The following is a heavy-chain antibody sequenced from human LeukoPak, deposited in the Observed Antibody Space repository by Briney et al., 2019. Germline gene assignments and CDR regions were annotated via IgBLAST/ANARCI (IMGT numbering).Heavy chain of an antibody. Sequence: GESLRLSCAASGFAFKNAWMSWVRQAPGKWLEWVSWISSSSSYIYYADSVKGRFTISRDNAKNSLYLQMNSLRAEDTAVYYCARGVEYSSSSAGSYFDYWAQGTLVTVSS. V-gene: IGHV3-21*01. D-gene: IGHD6-6*01. CDR1: GFAFKNAW. J-gene: IGHJ4*02. CDR2: ISSSSSYI. CDR3: ARGVEYSSSSAGSYFDY.